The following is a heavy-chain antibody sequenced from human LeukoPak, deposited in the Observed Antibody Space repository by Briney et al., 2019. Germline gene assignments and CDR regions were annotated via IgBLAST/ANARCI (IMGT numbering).Heavy chain of an antibody. D-gene: IGHD1-26*01. V-gene: IGHV4-31*03. CDR3: ARDGIVGATVAFDI. J-gene: IGHJ3*02. Sequence: SETLSLTCTVSGGSISSGGYYWSWIRQHPGKGLEWIGYIYYSGSTYYNPSLKSRVTISVDTSKNLFSLKLSSVTAADTAVYYCARDGIVGATVAFDIWGQGTMVTVSS. CDR1: GGSISSGGYY. CDR2: IYYSGST.